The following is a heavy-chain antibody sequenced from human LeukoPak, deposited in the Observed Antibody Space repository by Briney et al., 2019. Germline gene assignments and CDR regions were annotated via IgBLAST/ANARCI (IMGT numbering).Heavy chain of an antibody. D-gene: IGHD6-13*01. V-gene: IGHV4-30-2*01. CDR3: ARSLFRGSSSWKGWFDP. Sequence: SETLSLTCAVSGGSINSDSWSWIRQPLGKGLEWVGYILHGGGTNSHPSLKSRVTISVHMSKNQFSLKLTSVTAADTAVYYCARSLFRGSSSWKGWFDPWGHGILVTVSS. CDR1: GGSINSDS. CDR2: ILHGGGT. J-gene: IGHJ5*02.